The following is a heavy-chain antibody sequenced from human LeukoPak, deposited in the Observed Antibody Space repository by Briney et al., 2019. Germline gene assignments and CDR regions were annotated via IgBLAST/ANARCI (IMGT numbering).Heavy chain of an antibody. CDR3: TTERFLEWLLFPYYYYYYMDV. D-gene: IGHD3-3*01. CDR1: GFTFSNAW. J-gene: IGHJ6*03. Sequence: GGSLRLSCAASGFTFSNAWMSWVRQAPGKGLEWVGRIKSKTDGGTTDYAAPVKGRFTISRDDSKNTLYLQMNNLKTEDTAVYYCTTERFLEWLLFPYYYYYYMDVWGKGTTVTVSS. V-gene: IGHV3-15*01. CDR2: IKSKTDGGTT.